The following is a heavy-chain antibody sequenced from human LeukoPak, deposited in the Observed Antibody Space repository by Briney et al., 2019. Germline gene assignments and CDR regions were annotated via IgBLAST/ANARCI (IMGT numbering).Heavy chain of an antibody. Sequence: PPGGSLRLSCAASGFTLSRYWMYWVRQAPGKGLMWVSRINSDGSITNYADSVKGRFTISRDNAKNTLYLQMNSLRAEDTAVYYCAKAVAGPYFDYWGQGTLVTVSS. CDR2: INSDGSIT. D-gene: IGHD6-19*01. J-gene: IGHJ4*02. CDR1: GFTLSRYW. V-gene: IGHV3-74*01. CDR3: AKAVAGPYFDY.